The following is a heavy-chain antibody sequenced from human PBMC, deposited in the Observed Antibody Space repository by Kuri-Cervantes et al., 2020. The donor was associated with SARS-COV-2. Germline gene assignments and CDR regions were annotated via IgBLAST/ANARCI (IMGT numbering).Heavy chain of an antibody. CDR3: ARSGVPGWYYYDGMDV. J-gene: IGHJ6*02. Sequence: GGPLRLPCAASGVTFSSYEMNWVRQAPGKGLEWVSYISSSGSTIYYADSVRGRYTLSRNNAKNSLYLQMNSLRSEDTAVYDCARSGVPGWYYYDGMDVWGQGTTVAVSS. CDR2: ISSSGSTI. D-gene: IGHD2-15*01. CDR1: GVTFSSYE. V-gene: IGHV3-48*03.